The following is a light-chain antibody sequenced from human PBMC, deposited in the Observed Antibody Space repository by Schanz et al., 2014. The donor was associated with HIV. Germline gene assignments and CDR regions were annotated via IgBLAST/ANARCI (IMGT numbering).Light chain of an antibody. V-gene: IGKV3-20*01. Sequence: EIVLTQSPGTLSLSPGERGTLSCRASQSVKSNFIGWYQQKPGQAPRLLIFGASNRATGIPDRFSGGVSGTDFTLTISRVEPEDYAVYYCQQYGSSPLTFGPGSKLDVK. J-gene: IGKJ3*01. CDR3: QQYGSSPLT. CDR2: GAS. CDR1: QSVKSNF.